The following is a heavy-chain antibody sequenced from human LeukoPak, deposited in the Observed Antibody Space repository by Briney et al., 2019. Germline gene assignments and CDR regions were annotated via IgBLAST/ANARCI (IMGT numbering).Heavy chain of an antibody. CDR3: AKDDSRGYLEY. J-gene: IGHJ4*02. D-gene: IGHD4-11*01. V-gene: IGHV3-11*04. CDR2: ISSSGSML. Sequence: GGSLRLSCTVSGFTFSDYYMSWVRQAPGKGLEWVSYISSSGSMLHYADSVEGRFTISRDNSKNTLYLQMNSLRAEDTAVYYCAKDDSRGYLEYWGQGTLVTVSS. CDR1: GFTFSDYY.